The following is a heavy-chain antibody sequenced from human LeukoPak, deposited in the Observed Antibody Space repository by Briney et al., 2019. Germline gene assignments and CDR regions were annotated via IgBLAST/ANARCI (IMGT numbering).Heavy chain of an antibody. J-gene: IGHJ6*03. V-gene: IGHV4-34*01. CDR1: GVSFSGYY. CDR3: ARGNMDV. Sequence: SETLSLTCAVYGVSFSGYYWSWIRQPPGKGLEWIGEINHSGSTNYNPSLKSRVTISVDTSKNQFSLKLSSVTAADTAVYYCARGNMDVWGKGTTVTVSS. CDR2: INHSGST.